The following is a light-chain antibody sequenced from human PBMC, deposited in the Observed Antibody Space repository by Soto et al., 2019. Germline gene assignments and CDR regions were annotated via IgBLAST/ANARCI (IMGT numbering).Light chain of an antibody. V-gene: IGLV2-8*01. CDR3: SSYADSNNV. CDR1: SGDVGGYNY. CDR2: EVS. J-gene: IGLJ1*01. Sequence: QSALTQPPSASGSPGQSVTISCTGTSGDVGGYNYVSWYQQHPGKAPKLMIYEVSKRPSGVPDRFSGSKSGNTASLTVSGLQAEDEADYYCSSYADSNNVFGTGTKVT.